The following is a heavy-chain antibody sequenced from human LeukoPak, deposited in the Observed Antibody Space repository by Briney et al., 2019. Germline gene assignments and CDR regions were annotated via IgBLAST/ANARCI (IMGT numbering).Heavy chain of an antibody. CDR1: GYTFITYW. Sequence: GESLSISCKGSGYTFITYWIGWVRQMPGKGLEWMGIIYPGDSDTRYSPSFRGQVTISADKSINTAYLQWSSLKASDTAMYYCARHLSDITSSPNYWGPGTLVTVSS. CDR3: ARHLSDITSSPNY. V-gene: IGHV5-51*01. CDR2: IYPGDSDT. D-gene: IGHD2-2*01. J-gene: IGHJ4*02.